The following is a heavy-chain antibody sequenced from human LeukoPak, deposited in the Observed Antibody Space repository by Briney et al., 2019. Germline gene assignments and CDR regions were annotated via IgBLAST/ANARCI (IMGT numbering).Heavy chain of an antibody. CDR2: ISWNSGSI. CDR3: AKADDFWSGKFDY. D-gene: IGHD3-3*01. V-gene: IGHV3-9*01. J-gene: IGHJ4*02. CDR1: GFTFDDYA. Sequence: GGSLRLSCAASGFTFDDYAMHWVRQAPGKGLEWVPGISWNSGSIGYADSVKGRFTISRDNAKNSLYLQMDSLRAEDTALYYCAKADDFWSGKFDYWGQGTLVTVSS.